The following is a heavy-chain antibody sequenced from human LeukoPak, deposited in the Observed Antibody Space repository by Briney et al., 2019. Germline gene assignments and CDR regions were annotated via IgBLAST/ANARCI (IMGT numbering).Heavy chain of an antibody. Sequence: HSGGSLRLSCAASGFNFITAAMTWVRQAPGKGLEWVSLIGSSGGSTYYADSVKGRFTISRDNSNHTLYLQMNSLKTEDTAVYYCTTDAPYYYGSGTKTDAFDLWGQGTMVTVSS. CDR1: GFNFITAA. CDR3: TTDAPYYYGSGTKTDAFDL. J-gene: IGHJ3*01. V-gene: IGHV3-23*01. CDR2: IGSSGGST. D-gene: IGHD3-10*01.